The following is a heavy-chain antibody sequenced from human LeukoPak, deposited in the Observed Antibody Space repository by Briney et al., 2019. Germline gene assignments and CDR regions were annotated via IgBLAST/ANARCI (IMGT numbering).Heavy chain of an antibody. Sequence: GGSLRLSCAASGFTFSSYEMNWVRQAPGKGLEWVSYISSSGSTIYYADSVKGRFTISRDNAKNSLYLQMNSQRAEDTAVYYCARVPPWNNFATLYYYYGMDVWGQGTTVTVSS. J-gene: IGHJ6*02. D-gene: IGHD2-15*01. V-gene: IGHV3-48*03. CDR3: ARVPPWNNFATLYYYYGMDV. CDR1: GFTFSSYE. CDR2: ISSSGSTI.